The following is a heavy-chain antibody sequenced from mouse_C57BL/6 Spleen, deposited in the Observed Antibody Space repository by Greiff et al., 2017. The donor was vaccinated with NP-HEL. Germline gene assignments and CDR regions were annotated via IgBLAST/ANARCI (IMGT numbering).Heavy chain of an antibody. Sequence: EVQVVESGGGLVKPGGSLKLSCAASGFTFSSYTLSWVRQTPEKRLEWVATISGGGGNTSYPDSVKGRFTISRDNAKNTLYMQMSSLRSEDTALYYCASGDYSNFAWCAYWGQGTLVTVSA. D-gene: IGHD2-5*01. CDR3: ASGDYSNFAWCAY. CDR1: GFTFSSYT. CDR2: ISGGGGNT. V-gene: IGHV5-9*01. J-gene: IGHJ3*01.